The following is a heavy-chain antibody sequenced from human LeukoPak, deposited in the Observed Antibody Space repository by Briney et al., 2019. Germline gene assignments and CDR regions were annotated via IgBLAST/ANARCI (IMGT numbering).Heavy chain of an antibody. CDR2: IYYSGST. Sequence: PSETLSLTCTVSGGSISSGDYYWSWIRQPPGKGLEWIGYIYYSGSTNYNPSLKSRVTISVDTSKNQFSLKLSSVTAADTAVYYCARGGYSYANDAFDIWGQGTMVTVSS. CDR3: ARGGYSYANDAFDI. CDR1: GGSISSGDYY. D-gene: IGHD5-18*01. V-gene: IGHV4-61*08. J-gene: IGHJ3*02.